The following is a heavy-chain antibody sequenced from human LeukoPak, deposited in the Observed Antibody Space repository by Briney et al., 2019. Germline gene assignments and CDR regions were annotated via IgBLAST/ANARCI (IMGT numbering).Heavy chain of an antibody. CDR1: EYSISSGYY. V-gene: IGHV4-38-2*01. CDR2: IYHSWST. Sequence: PSETLSLTCDVSEYSISSGYYWGWIRQPPGKGLEGIGSIYHSWSTHYNPSLKSRGTISVDTSKNQLSLKLTSVTAAETAVYHCARGMTYWKGDWFDPWGQGTLVIVSS. J-gene: IGHJ5*02. D-gene: IGHD1-1*01. CDR3: ARGMTYWKGDWFDP.